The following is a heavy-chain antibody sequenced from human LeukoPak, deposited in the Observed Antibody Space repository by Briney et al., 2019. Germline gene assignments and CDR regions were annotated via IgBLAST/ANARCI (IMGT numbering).Heavy chain of an antibody. CDR3: VRGGTFRYSGTSGDY. Sequence: PGGSLRLSCAAPGFTFSTYWMTWVRQGPGKGLEWVANIRQDGGEAYYVDSVKGRFTISRDNAKASVYLQMNSLTADDTAVYYCVRGGTFRYSGTSGDYWGQGTLVTVSS. CDR1: GFTFSTYW. CDR2: IRQDGGEA. V-gene: IGHV3-7*03. J-gene: IGHJ4*02. D-gene: IGHD1-26*01.